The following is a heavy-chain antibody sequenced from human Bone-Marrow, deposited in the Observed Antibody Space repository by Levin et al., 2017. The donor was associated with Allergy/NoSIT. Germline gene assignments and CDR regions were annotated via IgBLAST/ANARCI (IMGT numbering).Heavy chain of an antibody. V-gene: IGHV3-30*18. CDR3: AKVLQQRYGRSWFAAVEYGMEV. D-gene: IGHD6-13*01. Sequence: HGESLKISCAASGFTFNNYGMFWVRQAPGKGLEWVAVISDDGIYTYHADSVRGRFTISRDNSKNTLYLQMNSLRPEDTAIYYCAKVLQQRYGRSWFAAVEYGMEVWGQGASVIVSS. CDR1: GFTFNNYG. J-gene: IGHJ6*02. CDR2: ISDDGIYT.